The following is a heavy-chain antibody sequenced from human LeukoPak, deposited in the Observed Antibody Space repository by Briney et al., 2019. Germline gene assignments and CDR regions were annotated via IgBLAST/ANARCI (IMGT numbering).Heavy chain of an antibody. Sequence: GGSLRLSCAVSGFTFDDYAMHWVRQPPGKGLEWVSLITGDGGDTYYSDSVRGRFIISRDNSKNSLYLQMNSLRTEDTALYYCAKPFGLWGQGTLVTVSS. CDR1: GFTFDDYA. V-gene: IGHV3-43*02. J-gene: IGHJ4*02. CDR2: ITGDGGDT. CDR3: AKPFGL. D-gene: IGHD3-16*01.